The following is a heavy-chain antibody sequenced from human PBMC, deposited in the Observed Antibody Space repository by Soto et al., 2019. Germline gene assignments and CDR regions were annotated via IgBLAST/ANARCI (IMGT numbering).Heavy chain of an antibody. V-gene: IGHV1-2*02. D-gene: IGHD6-13*01. J-gene: IGHJ5*02. CDR1: GYTFTGYY. Sequence: ASVKVSCKASGYTFTGYYMHWVRQAPGQGLEWMGWINPNSGGTNYAQKFQGRVTMTRDTSISTAYMELSRLRSDDTAVYYCAREPTIAAAEGPPVWFDPWGQGTLVTVSS. CDR3: AREPTIAAAEGPPVWFDP. CDR2: INPNSGGT.